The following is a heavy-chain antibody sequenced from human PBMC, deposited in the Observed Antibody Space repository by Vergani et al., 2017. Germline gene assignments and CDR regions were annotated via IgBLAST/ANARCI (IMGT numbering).Heavy chain of an antibody. CDR1: GYSFTSYW. Sequence: EVPLVPSGAEVKTPGESLKISCKGSGYSFTSYWIGWVRQMPGKGLEWMGIIYPGDSDTRYSPSFQGQVTISADKSISTAYLQWSSLKASDTAMYYCARQDGDYVLVPFFDYWGQGTLVTVSS. CDR3: ARQDGDYVLVPFFDY. D-gene: IGHD4-17*01. J-gene: IGHJ4*02. V-gene: IGHV5-51*01. CDR2: IYPGDSDT.